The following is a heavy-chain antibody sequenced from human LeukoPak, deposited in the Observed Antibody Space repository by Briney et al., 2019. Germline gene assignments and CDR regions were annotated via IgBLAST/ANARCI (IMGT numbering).Heavy chain of an antibody. J-gene: IGHJ4*02. Sequence: SETLSFTCSVSSDSIYGSSHDWAWIRQPPGKGLEWVASIYYDGSAYYSPSLKSRVTISIDTSKDQFSLRLKSATAADTAVYYCARLELSYVDFWGQGTLVTVSS. CDR2: IYYDGSA. D-gene: IGHD1-7*01. CDR3: ARLELSYVDF. CDR1: SDSIYGSSHD. V-gene: IGHV4-39*01.